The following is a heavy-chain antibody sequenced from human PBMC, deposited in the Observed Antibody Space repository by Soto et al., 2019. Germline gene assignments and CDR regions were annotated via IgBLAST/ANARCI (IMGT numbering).Heavy chain of an antibody. Sequence: QVQLQQWGAGLLKPSETLSLTCAVYGGSFSGYYWSWIRQPPGKGLEWIGEINHSGSTNYNPSLKSRVTISVDTSKNQFSLKLSSVTAADTAVYYCARGEWLVSFDYRGQGTLVTVSS. V-gene: IGHV4-34*01. D-gene: IGHD6-19*01. CDR3: ARGEWLVSFDY. CDR1: GGSFSGYY. CDR2: INHSGST. J-gene: IGHJ4*02.